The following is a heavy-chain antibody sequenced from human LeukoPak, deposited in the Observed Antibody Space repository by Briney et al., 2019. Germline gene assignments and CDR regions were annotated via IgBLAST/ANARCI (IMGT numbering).Heavy chain of an antibody. V-gene: IGHV3-23*01. CDR1: GFPFSAYA. D-gene: IGHD3/OR15-3a*01. Sequence: GGSLRLSCAASGFPFSAYAMSWVRQAPGKGLEWVSGIRGSGDSTYYAESVKGRFTIYRDNSKNTLYLQMNSLRAEDTALYYCAKDLSSGTGRGFDYWGQGTLVTVSS. CDR3: AKDLSSGTGRGFDY. J-gene: IGHJ4*02. CDR2: IRGSGDST.